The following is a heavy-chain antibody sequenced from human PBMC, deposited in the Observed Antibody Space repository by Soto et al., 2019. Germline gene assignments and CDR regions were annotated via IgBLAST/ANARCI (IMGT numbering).Heavy chain of an antibody. Sequence: VHLVQSGAEVKKPGASVKVSCKASGYTFSNYGISWVRQAPGQGPEWMGWISGYNGNTNYAQTLQGRVTMSTDTSTITAYMELRSLRSDDTAIYYWARVGSSWSAEYYQHWGQGTLVIVSS. J-gene: IGHJ1*01. CDR3: ARVGSSWSAEYYQH. CDR1: GYTFSNYG. CDR2: ISGYNGNT. D-gene: IGHD6-13*01. V-gene: IGHV1-18*01.